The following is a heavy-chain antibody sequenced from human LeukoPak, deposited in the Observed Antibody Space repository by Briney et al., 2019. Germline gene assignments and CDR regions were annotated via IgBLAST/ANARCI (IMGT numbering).Heavy chain of an antibody. CDR2: ISYDGSNK. D-gene: IGHD5-24*01. CDR1: GFTFSSYA. V-gene: IGHV3-30-3*01. Sequence: LPGGSLRLSCAASGFTFSSYAMHWVRQAPGKGLEWVAVISYDGSNKYYADSVKGRFTISRDNSKNTLYLQMNSLRAEDTAVYYCARDHIRDGYSQYYFDYWGQGTLVTVSS. CDR3: ARDHIRDGYSQYYFDY. J-gene: IGHJ4*02.